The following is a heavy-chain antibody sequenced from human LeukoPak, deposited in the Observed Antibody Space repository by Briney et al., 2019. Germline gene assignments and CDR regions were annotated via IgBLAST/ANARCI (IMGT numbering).Heavy chain of an antibody. Sequence: ASVKVSCKTSGYTFSAYSLHWVRQAPGQGLEWMGWINPKSGATTYAQKFQGRVTMTRDTPLNTVYLELTRLTSDDPAVYYCARAHKQGYNSADLSSWGQGTLVSVSS. CDR3: ARAHKQGYNSADLSS. D-gene: IGHD5-24*01. CDR2: INPKSGAT. V-gene: IGHV1-2*02. CDR1: GYTFSAYS. J-gene: IGHJ5*02.